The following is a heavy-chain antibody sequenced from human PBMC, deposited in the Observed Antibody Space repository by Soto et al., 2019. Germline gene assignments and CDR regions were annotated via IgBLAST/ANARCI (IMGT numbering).Heavy chain of an antibody. CDR3: ARGKEGSSWYGPQMEDGMDV. CDR2: IGTAGDT. D-gene: IGHD6-13*01. CDR1: GFTFSSYD. J-gene: IGHJ6*01. V-gene: IGHV3-13*04. Sequence: EVQLVESGGGLVQPGGSLRLSCAASGFTFSSYDMHWVRQATGKGLAWVSAIGTAGDTYYPGSVKGRFTISRENAKNSLYLQMNSLRAGDTAVYYCARGKEGSSWYGPQMEDGMDVW.